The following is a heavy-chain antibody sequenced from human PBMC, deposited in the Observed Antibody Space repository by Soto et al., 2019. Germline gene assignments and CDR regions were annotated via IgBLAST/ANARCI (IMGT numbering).Heavy chain of an antibody. CDR1: GGSISSGGYY. J-gene: IGHJ6*02. CDR3: ARGGLGYCSGGSCYSAELSRYYYGMDV. CDR2: IYYSGST. D-gene: IGHD2-15*01. Sequence: SETLSLTCTVSGGSISSGGYYWSWIRQHPGKGLEWIGYIYYSGSTYYNPSLESRVTISVDTSKNQFSLKLSSVTAADTAVYYCARGGLGYCSGGSCYSAELSRYYYGMDVWGQGTTVTVSS. V-gene: IGHV4-31*03.